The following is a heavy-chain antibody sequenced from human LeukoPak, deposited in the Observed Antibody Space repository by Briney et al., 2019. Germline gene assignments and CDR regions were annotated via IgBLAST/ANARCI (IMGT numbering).Heavy chain of an antibody. V-gene: IGHV3-23*01. D-gene: IGHD5-18*01. CDR1: GFTFRNYA. CDR2: ITGSGDNT. J-gene: IGHJ4*02. CDR3: GKDLRGYIYGTFES. Sequence: GGSLRLSCAASGFTFRNYAMIWVRQAPGKGLEWVSSITGSGDNTYYADSVRGRFTTSRDNTKSTLYLQMNSLGAEDTAVYYWGKDLRGYIYGTFESWGQRTLVTVSS.